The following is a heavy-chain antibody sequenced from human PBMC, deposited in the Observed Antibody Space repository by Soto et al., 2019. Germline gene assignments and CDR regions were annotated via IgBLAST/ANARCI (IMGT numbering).Heavy chain of an antibody. V-gene: IGHV3-30-3*01. Sequence: QMQLVESGGGVVQPGRSLTLSCAASGFTFSSYVIHWVRQTPDTGLEWVAFISRDGSKTYYADSVKGRFTISRDNSKNTLYLEMNSLRAEDAAVYYCARDDEGGSDCDLGYWGQGTLVTVSS. CDR3: ARDDEGGSDCDLGY. CDR1: GFTFSSYV. CDR2: ISRDGSKT. J-gene: IGHJ4*02. D-gene: IGHD3-10*01.